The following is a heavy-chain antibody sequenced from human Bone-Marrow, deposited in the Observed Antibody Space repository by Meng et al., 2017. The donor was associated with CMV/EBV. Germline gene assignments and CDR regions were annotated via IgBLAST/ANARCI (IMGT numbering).Heavy chain of an antibody. J-gene: IGHJ6*02. Sequence: GESLKISCAASGFTLSSYAMSWGRQAPGKGLEWVSAISGSGGSTYYADSVKGRFTISRDNSKNTLYLQMNSLRAEDTAVYYCARDLIRFLEWLSPSYYYYYGMDVWGQGTTVTVSS. CDR1: GFTLSSYA. V-gene: IGHV3-23*01. CDR2: ISGSGGST. CDR3: ARDLIRFLEWLSPSYYYYYGMDV. D-gene: IGHD3-3*01.